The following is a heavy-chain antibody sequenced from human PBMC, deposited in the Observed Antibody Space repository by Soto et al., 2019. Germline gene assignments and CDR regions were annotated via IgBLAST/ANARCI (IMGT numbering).Heavy chain of an antibody. CDR2: VNAHNHIT. CDR3: ARDSRVGANSDACDV. Sequence: LVQSGAEVKKPGASMKVSCKASGYSFDSFGISWVRQAPGQGLEWMGRVNAHNHITKYAQKFQGRVTVTRDTSTSTDDMEVRGLISDDTAVYYCARDSRVGANSDACDVWGEGTMVTVSS. CDR1: GYSFDSFG. J-gene: IGHJ3*01. V-gene: IGHV1-18*01. D-gene: IGHD1-26*01.